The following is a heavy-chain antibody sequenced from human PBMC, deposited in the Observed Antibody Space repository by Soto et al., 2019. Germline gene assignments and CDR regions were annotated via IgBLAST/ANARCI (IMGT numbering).Heavy chain of an antibody. V-gene: IGHV4-39*01. CDR3: AGSYYYGSVINWFDP. D-gene: IGHD3-10*01. CDR1: GGSISSSSYY. Sequence: PSETLSLTCTVSGGSISSSSYYWGWIRQPPGKGLEWIGSIYYSGSTYYNPSLKSRVTISVDTSKNQFSLKLSSVTAADTAVYYCAGSYYYGSVINWFDPWGQGTLVTAPQ. CDR2: IYYSGST. J-gene: IGHJ5*02.